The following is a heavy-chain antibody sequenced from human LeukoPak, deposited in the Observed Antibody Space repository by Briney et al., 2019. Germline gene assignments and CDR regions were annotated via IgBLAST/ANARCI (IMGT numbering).Heavy chain of an antibody. CDR2: IYTSGST. V-gene: IGHV4-4*07. D-gene: IGHD3-22*01. Sequence: SETLSLTCTVSGGSISSYYWSWIRQPAGKGLEWIGRIYTSGSTNYNPSLKSRVTISVDTSKNQFSLKLSSVTAADTAVYYCARDLRYYDSYGYYYYYMDVWGKGTTVTISS. J-gene: IGHJ6*03. CDR3: ARDLRYYDSYGYYYYYMDV. CDR1: GGSISSYY.